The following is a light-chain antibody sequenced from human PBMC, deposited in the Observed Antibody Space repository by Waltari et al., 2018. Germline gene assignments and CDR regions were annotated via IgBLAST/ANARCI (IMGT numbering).Light chain of an antibody. CDR3: QQYVRSPYT. CDR2: GAS. J-gene: IGKJ2*01. V-gene: IGKV3-20*01. Sequence: ENVLTQSPGTLSLSPGERATLSCRASQSVGSRYLAWYQQKPGQAPRLFIYGASTRATGIPDRFSGSGSGTDFTLTISRLEPEDFAVYYCQQYVRSPYTFGQGTKLEIK. CDR1: QSVGSRY.